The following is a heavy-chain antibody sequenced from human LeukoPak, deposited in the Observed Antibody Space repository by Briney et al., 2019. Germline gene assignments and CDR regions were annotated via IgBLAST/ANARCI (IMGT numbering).Heavy chain of an antibody. CDR1: GFTVSSNY. D-gene: IGHD4/OR15-4a*01. J-gene: IGHJ4*02. CDR3: ARRAGAYSHPYDY. Sequence: PGGSLRLSCAASGFTVSSNYMSWVRQAPGKGLEWVAFIRFDGNNKYYADSVKGRFTISRDNSKNTLYLQMNSLRAEDTAVYYCARRAGAYSHPYDYWGQGTLVTVSS. CDR2: IRFDGNNK. V-gene: IGHV3-33*08.